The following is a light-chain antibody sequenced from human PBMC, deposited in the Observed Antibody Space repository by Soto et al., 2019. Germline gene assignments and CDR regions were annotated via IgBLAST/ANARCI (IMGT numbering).Light chain of an antibody. CDR3: SSYAGSSNV. CDR1: MRDVGAYNL. Sequence: QLVLTQPASVSGSAGQSITISCSGTMRDVGAYNLVSWYQQHPGTAPKLIIYEVRNRPSGISSRFSGSRSGNTASLTISGLQSEDEGDYYCSSYAGSSNVFGTGTKVTVL. J-gene: IGLJ1*01. CDR2: EVR. V-gene: IGLV2-14*01.